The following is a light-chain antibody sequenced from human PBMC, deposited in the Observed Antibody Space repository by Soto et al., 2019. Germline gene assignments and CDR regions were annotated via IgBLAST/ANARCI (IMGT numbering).Light chain of an antibody. CDR2: AAS. CDR3: QQSYCTPLS. Sequence: DIQMTQSPSSLSASVGDRVTITCRASQSISSYLNWYQQKPGKAPKLLIYAASSLQSGVPSRFSGSGSGTDFTPTISSLQPEDFATYYCQQSYCTPLSFGGGTKVEIK. V-gene: IGKV1-39*01. CDR1: QSISSY. J-gene: IGKJ4*01.